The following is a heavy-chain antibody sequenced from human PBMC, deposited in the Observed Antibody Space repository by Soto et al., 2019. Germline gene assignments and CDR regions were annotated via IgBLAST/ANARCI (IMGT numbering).Heavy chain of an antibody. J-gene: IGHJ4*02. Sequence: SETLSLTCTVSGGSISSYYWSWIRQPPGKGLEWIGYIYYSGSTNYNPSLKSRVTISADTSKNQFSLKLSSVTAADTAVYYCAALEYYDSSGYYPFDYWGQGTLVTVSS. D-gene: IGHD3-22*01. CDR3: AALEYYDSSGYYPFDY. CDR2: IYYSGST. V-gene: IGHV4-59*01. CDR1: GGSISSYY.